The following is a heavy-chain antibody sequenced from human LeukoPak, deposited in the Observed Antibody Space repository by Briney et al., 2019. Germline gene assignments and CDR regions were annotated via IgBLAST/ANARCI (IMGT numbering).Heavy chain of an antibody. CDR1: GGSFSGYY. CDR3: ARGRQEVSMIVVVMTAVSYYLDV. CDR2: INPSGRI. V-gene: IGHV4-34*01. D-gene: IGHD3-22*01. Sequence: SETLPLTCAVYGGSFSGYYWAWIRQAPGKGLEWIGEINPSGRISYNPSLKSRLTISVDALKNQFSLNLRSLTAADTAVYYCARGRQEVSMIVVVMTAVSYYLDVWGKGTTVTVS. J-gene: IGHJ6*03.